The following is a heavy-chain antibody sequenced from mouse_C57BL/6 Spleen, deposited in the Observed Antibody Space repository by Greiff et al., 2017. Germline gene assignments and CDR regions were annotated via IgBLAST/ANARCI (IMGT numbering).Heavy chain of an antibody. J-gene: IGHJ3*01. CDR2: IDPENGDT. Sequence: EVKLMESGAELVRPGASVKLSCTASGFNIKDDYMHWVKQRPEQGLEWIGWIDPENGDTEYASKFQGKATITADPSSNTAYLQLSSLTSEDTAVYYCTTPGSRGWFAYWGQGTLVTVSA. CDR3: TTPGSRGWFAY. V-gene: IGHV14-4*01. D-gene: IGHD1-1*01. CDR1: GFNIKDDY.